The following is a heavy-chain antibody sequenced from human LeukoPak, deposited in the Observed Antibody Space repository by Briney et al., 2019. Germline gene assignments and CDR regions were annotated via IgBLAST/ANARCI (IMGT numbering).Heavy chain of an antibody. Sequence: GGSLTLSCAASGFTVSSNYMSWVRQAPGKGLEWVSVIYSGGSTYYADSVKGRFTISRDNSKNTLYLQMNSLRAEDTAVYYCARASYHYGSGSYLDYWGQGTLVTVAS. J-gene: IGHJ4*02. CDR3: ARASYHYGSGSYLDY. CDR1: GFTVSSNY. CDR2: IYSGGST. V-gene: IGHV3-53*01. D-gene: IGHD3-10*01.